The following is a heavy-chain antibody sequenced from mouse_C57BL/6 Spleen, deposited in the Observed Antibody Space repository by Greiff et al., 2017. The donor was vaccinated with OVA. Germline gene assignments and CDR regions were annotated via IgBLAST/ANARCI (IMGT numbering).Heavy chain of an antibody. Sequence: QVQLKESGPALVKPGASVKISCKASGYAFSSFWLNWVKQRPGKGLEWIGRIYTGDGDTNYNGTSMGKATLTADKSSSSAYMQLSSLTSEDSAVYFCARSGNYEPHAMDYWGQGTSVTVSS. V-gene: IGHV1-82*01. CDR2: IYTGDGDT. J-gene: IGHJ4*01. CDR3: ARSGNYEPHAMDY. CDR1: GYAFSSFW. D-gene: IGHD2-4*01.